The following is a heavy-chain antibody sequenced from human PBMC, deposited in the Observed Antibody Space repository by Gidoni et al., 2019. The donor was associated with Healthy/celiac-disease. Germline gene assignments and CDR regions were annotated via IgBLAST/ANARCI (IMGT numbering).Heavy chain of an antibody. CDR3: ARDKEWGTTPSSIAAPYYYYYGMDV. CDR1: GYTFTRHA. J-gene: IGHJ6*02. V-gene: IGHV1-3*01. D-gene: IGHD6-6*01. CDR2: INAGKGNT. Sequence: QVQLVQSGAEAKKPGASVKVSCMASGYTFTRHAMHWVPQAPEQRLEWMGWINAGKGNTKYSQKFQGRVTITRDTSESTAYMELSSLRSEDTAVYDCARDKEWGTTPSSIAAPYYYYYGMDVWGQGTTVTVSS.